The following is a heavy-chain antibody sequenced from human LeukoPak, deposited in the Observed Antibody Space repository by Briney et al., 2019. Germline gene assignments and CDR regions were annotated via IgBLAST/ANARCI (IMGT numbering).Heavy chain of an antibody. Sequence: SETLSLTCAVSGGSISSSSYYWAWIRQPPGKGLEWVGSMFYSGSTYYNPSLKSRVTISVNTSKNQFSLKLSSVTAADTAVYYCAREPLSVVPAAIGYFDYWGQGTLVTVSS. J-gene: IGHJ4*02. CDR1: GGSISSSSYY. CDR2: MFYSGST. D-gene: IGHD2-2*02. V-gene: IGHV4-39*07. CDR3: AREPLSVVPAAIGYFDY.